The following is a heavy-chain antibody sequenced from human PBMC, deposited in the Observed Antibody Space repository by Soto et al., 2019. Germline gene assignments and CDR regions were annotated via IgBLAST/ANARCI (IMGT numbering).Heavy chain of an antibody. J-gene: IGHJ5*02. D-gene: IGHD1-26*01. CDR1: GYTFTSYG. CDR3: ARVVGALGHWSDP. V-gene: IGHV1-18*01. Sequence: ASVKVSCKASGYTFTSYGLGWVRQAPGQGLEWMGRISAYNYNTNYAQKLQGRVTMTTDTSTSTAYMELRSLRSDDTAVYYCARVVGALGHWSDPWGQGTLVTGSS. CDR2: ISAYNYNT.